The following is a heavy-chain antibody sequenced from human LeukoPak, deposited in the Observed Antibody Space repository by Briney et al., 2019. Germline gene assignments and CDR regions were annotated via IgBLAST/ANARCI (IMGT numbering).Heavy chain of an antibody. Sequence: PSETLSLTSAGSGGSISSSNWWSWVRQPPGKGLEWIGEINHSGSTNYNPSLKSRVTISVDKSKNQFSLKLSSVTAADTAVYYCARVSRFYYGSGSYDAFDYWGQGTLVTVSS. D-gene: IGHD3-10*01. CDR3: ARVSRFYYGSGSYDAFDY. V-gene: IGHV4-4*02. CDR1: GGSISSSNW. J-gene: IGHJ4*02. CDR2: INHSGST.